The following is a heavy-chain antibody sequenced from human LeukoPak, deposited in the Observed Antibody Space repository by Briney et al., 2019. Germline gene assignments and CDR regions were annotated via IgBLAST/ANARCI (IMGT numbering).Heavy chain of an antibody. CDR2: IYPGDSDT. CDR1: GYSFTSYW. V-gene: IGHV5-51*01. Sequence: KYGESLKISCKGSGYSFTSYWIGWVRQMPGKGLEWMVIIYPGDSDTRYSPSFQGQVTISADKSISTAYLQWSSLKASDTAMYYCARQGGYCSSTSCYTEGYFDYWGQGTLVTVSS. D-gene: IGHD2-2*02. J-gene: IGHJ4*02. CDR3: ARQGGYCSSTSCYTEGYFDY.